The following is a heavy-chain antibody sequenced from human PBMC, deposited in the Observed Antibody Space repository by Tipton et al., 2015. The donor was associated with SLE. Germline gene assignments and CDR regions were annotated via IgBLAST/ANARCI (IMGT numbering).Heavy chain of an antibody. Sequence: QSGAEVKKPGASVKVSCKASGYTFTSYGISWVRQAPGQGLEWMGWISAYNGNTNYAQKLQGRVTMTTDTSTSTAYMELRSLRSDDTAVYYCARESGRDYDFWSGYWWSFDLWGRGTLVTVSS. CDR2: ISAYNGNT. D-gene: IGHD3-3*01. V-gene: IGHV1-18*01. J-gene: IGHJ2*01. CDR3: ARESGRDYDFWSGYWWSFDL. CDR1: GYTFTSYG.